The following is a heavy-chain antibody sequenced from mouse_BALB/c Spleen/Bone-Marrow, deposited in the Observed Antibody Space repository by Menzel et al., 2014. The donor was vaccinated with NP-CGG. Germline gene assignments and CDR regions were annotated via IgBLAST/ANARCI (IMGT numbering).Heavy chain of an antibody. Sequence: DVKLVESGPDLVKPSQSLSLTCTVTGYSITSGYSWHWIRQFPGNILEWMGYIHYSGYTNYNPSLKSRISITRDTSKNQFFLQLNSVTTEDTATHYCARTDGYYAMDYWGQGTSVTVSS. CDR2: IHYSGYT. CDR1: GYSITSGYS. V-gene: IGHV3-1*02. D-gene: IGHD2-3*01. CDR3: ARTDGYYAMDY. J-gene: IGHJ4*01.